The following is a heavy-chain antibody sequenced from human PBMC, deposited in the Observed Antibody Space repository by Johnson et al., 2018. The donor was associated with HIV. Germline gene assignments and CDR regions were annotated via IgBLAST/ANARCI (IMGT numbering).Heavy chain of an antibody. D-gene: IGHD2-8*01. Sequence: PGKGLEWVPFIRYHEADKYYAASVRCRFTISRDNSKNTLYLQMNSLRAEDTAVYYCARGMYGDAFDIWGQGTMVTVSS. CDR2: IRYHEADK. CDR3: ARGMYGDAFDI. V-gene: IGHV3-30*02. J-gene: IGHJ3*02.